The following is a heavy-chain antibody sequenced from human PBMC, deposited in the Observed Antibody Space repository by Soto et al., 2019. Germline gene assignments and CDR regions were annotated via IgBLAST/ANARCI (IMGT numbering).Heavy chain of an antibody. CDR3: ARVRGAAADYFDF. V-gene: IGHV3-11*05. D-gene: IGHD6-13*01. CDR2: ISSRTSHT. J-gene: IGHJ4*02. Sequence: QVQLVESGGGLVKPGGSLRLSCAVSGFTFSDYYMTWLRHAPGTALEWVSYISSRTSHTNYADSVNGRFTTSRDNAKNSLFMQMNSLRAEDTAVYYCARVRGAAADYFDFWGQGTLVTVSS. CDR1: GFTFSDYY.